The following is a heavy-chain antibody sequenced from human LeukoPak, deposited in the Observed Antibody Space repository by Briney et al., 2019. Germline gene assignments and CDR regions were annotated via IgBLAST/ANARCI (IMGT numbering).Heavy chain of an antibody. J-gene: IGHJ4*02. V-gene: IGHV1-3*01. CDR3: ARAALVREGFDY. D-gene: IGHD3-10*01. CDR2: INAGNGNT. CDR1: GYTFTSYA. Sequence: ASVKVSCKASGYTFTSYAMHWVRQAPGQRLEWMGWINAGNGNTKYSQKFQGRVTITRDTSASTAYMELSSLRSEDTAVYYCARAALVREGFDYWGQGTLVTVSS.